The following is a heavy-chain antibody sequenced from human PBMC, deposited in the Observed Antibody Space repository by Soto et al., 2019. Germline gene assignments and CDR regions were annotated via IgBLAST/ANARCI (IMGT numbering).Heavy chain of an antibody. V-gene: IGHV3-33*08. J-gene: IGHJ6*02. D-gene: IGHD5-12*01. CDR2: IWYDGSNK. CDR3: ATSGYDFYYYYGMDV. Sequence: GGSLILSCAASGFTFSSYGLHWVSQAPGKGLEWVAVIWYDGSNKYYADSVKGRFTISRDNSKNTLYLQMNSLRAEDTAVYYCATSGYDFYYYYGMDVWGQGTTVTVSS. CDR1: GFTFSSYG.